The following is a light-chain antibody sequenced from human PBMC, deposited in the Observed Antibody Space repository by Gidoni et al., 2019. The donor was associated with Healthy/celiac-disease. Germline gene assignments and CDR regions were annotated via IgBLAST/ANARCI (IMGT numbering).Light chain of an antibody. CDR3: QQYGSSPGIT. CDR1: QSVSSSY. Sequence: EIVLTQSPGTLSLSPGERATLSCRASQSVSSSYLAWYQQKPGKAPRLLIYGASSRATGIPDRFSGSWSGTDLTLTISRLEPEDFAVYYYQQYGSSPGITFGGGTKVEIK. V-gene: IGKV3-20*01. CDR2: GAS. J-gene: IGKJ4*01.